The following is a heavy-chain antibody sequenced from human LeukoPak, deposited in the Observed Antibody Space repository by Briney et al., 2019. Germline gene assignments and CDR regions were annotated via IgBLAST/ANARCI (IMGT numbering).Heavy chain of an antibody. V-gene: IGHV4-59*01. CDR1: GGSISSYY. CDR2: ISDIGSI. Sequence: PSETLSLTCTVSGGSISSYYWSWIRQPPGKGLEWIAYISDIGSINYNPSLKSRVTISVDTSKNQFSLKLSSATAADTAVYYCARFMTTDAFDIWGQGTMVTVSS. J-gene: IGHJ3*02. CDR3: ARFMTTDAFDI. D-gene: IGHD4-11*01.